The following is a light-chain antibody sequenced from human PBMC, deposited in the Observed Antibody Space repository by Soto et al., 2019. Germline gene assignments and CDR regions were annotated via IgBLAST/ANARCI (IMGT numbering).Light chain of an antibody. CDR3: QTWGTGIQV. CDR2: LNSDGSH. V-gene: IGLV4-69*01. Sequence: QPVLTQSPSASASLGASVKLTCTLSSGHSSYAIAWHQQQPEKGPRYLMKLNSDGSHSKGDGIPDRFSGSSSGAERYLTISSLQSEDEADYYYQTWGTGIQVFGGGTKLTFL. J-gene: IGLJ2*01. CDR1: SGHSSYA.